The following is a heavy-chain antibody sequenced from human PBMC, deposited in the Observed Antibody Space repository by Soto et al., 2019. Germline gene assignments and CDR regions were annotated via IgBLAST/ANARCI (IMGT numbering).Heavy chain of an antibody. D-gene: IGHD1-20*01. Sequence: QVQLVQSGAEVKKPGASVKVSCKASGYIFTDYYMHWVRQAPGQGLEWMGVIDPTTGSTGYADKFQGRVTMTRDTSTSTVYMEVSSLRSDDTAVVYCARSHNWRLGQNWGQGTLVTVSS. CDR1: GYIFTDYY. CDR3: ARSHNWRLGQN. V-gene: IGHV1-46*01. CDR2: IDPTTGST. J-gene: IGHJ4*02.